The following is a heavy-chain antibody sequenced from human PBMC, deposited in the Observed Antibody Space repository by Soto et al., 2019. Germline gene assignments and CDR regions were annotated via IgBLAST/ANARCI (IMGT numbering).Heavy chain of an antibody. CDR1: GGTFSSYA. Sequence: SVKVSCKASGGTFSSYAISWVRQAPGQGLEWMGGIITIFGTANYAQKFQGRVTITADESTSTAYMELSSLRSEDTAVYYCARALTRITIFGVVTPHYFDYWGQGTLVTVSS. D-gene: IGHD3-3*01. J-gene: IGHJ4*02. V-gene: IGHV1-69*13. CDR2: IITIFGTA. CDR3: ARALTRITIFGVVTPHYFDY.